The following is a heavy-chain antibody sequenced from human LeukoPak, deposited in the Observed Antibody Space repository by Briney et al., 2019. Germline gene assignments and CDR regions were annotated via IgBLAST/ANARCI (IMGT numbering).Heavy chain of an antibody. D-gene: IGHD4-23*01. CDR2: IIPIFGTA. V-gene: IGHV1-69*13. CDR1: GYTFTGYY. Sequence: SVKVSCKASGYTFTGYYMHWVRQAPGQGLEWMGGIIPIFGTANYAQKFQGRVTITADESTSTAYMELSSLRSEDTAVYYCARDDGGPTGGNSAPDYWGQGTLVTVSS. CDR3: ARDDGGPTGGNSAPDY. J-gene: IGHJ4*02.